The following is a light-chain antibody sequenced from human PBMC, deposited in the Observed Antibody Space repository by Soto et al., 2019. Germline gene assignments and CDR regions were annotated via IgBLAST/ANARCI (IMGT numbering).Light chain of an antibody. CDR1: QSISSW. CDR2: KAS. V-gene: IGKV1-5*03. Sequence: DIQMTQSPSTLSASVGDRVTVTCRASQSISSWLAWYQQKAGKAPKLLIYKASALESGVPSRVSGSGSGTEFTLTISSLEPEDFATYYCQHYNTYPWTFGQGTKVEIK. CDR3: QHYNTYPWT. J-gene: IGKJ1*01.